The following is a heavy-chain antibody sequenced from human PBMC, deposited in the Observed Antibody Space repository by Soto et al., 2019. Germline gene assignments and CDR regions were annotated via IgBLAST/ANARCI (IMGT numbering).Heavy chain of an antibody. V-gene: IGHV1-69*13. J-gene: IGHJ3*02. CDR1: GGTFSSYA. D-gene: IGHD1-20*01. CDR3: ARVNNWNGVAFDI. CDR2: IIPIFGTA. Sequence: SVKVSCKASGGTFSSYAISWVRQAPGQGLEWMGGIIPIFGTANYAQKFQGRVTITADESTSTAYMELSSLRSEDTAVYYCARVNNWNGVAFDIWGQGTMVTVSS.